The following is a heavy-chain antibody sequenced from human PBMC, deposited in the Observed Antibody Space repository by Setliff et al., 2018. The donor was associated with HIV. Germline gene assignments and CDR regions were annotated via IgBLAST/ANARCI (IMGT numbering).Heavy chain of an antibody. CDR3: ARDPPCSGGSCYPRDYYYYMDV. J-gene: IGHJ6*03. Sequence: ASVKVSCKASGYTFTDYFMHWVRQAPGQGLEWMGWVSPYDGTTNYAQRLQGRVTMTTDTSTSTAYMELRSLRSDDTAVYYCARDPPCSGGSCYPRDYYYYMDVWGKGTTVTVSS. CDR1: GYTFTDYF. V-gene: IGHV1-18*04. CDR2: VSPYDGTT. D-gene: IGHD2-15*01.